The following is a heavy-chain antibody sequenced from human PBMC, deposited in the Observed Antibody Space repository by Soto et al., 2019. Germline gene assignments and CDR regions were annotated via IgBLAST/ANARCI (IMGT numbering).Heavy chain of an antibody. Sequence: QVQLQESGPGLVKPSQTLSLTCTVSGGSISSGGYYWSWIRQHPGKGLEWIGYIYYSGSTYYNPSLKSRVTISVDTSKNQFSLKLSSVTAADTAVYYCARGVACSSTSYYGWLWYFDLWGRGTLVTVSS. CDR2: IYYSGST. CDR1: GGSISSGGYY. V-gene: IGHV4-31*03. CDR3: ARGVACSSTSYYGWLWYFDL. D-gene: IGHD2-2*01. J-gene: IGHJ2*01.